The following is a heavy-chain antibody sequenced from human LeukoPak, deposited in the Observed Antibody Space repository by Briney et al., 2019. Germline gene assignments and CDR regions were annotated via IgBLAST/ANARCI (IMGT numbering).Heavy chain of an antibody. Sequence: SVKVSCKASGGTFSSYAISWVRQAPGQGLEWMGGIIPIFGTANYAQKFQSRVTITADESTSTAYMGLSSLRSEDTAVYYCARGGSGWYVDYWGQGTLVTVSS. J-gene: IGHJ4*02. CDR2: IIPIFGTA. CDR1: GGTFSSYA. V-gene: IGHV1-69*13. D-gene: IGHD6-19*01. CDR3: ARGGSGWYVDY.